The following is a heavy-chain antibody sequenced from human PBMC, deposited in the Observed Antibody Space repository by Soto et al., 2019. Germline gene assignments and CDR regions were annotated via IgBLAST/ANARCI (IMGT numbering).Heavy chain of an antibody. CDR3: ARGRSSSAKLNPDEDSSYMDV. J-gene: IGHJ6*03. D-gene: IGHD3-10*01. V-gene: IGHV3-13*01. CDR1: GFTFSSYD. CDR2: IGTAGDT. Sequence: GGSLRLSCAASGFTFSSYDMHWVRQATGKGLEWVSAIGTAGDTYYPGSVKGRFTISRENAKNSLYLQMNSLRAGDTAVYYCARGRSSSAKLNPDEDSSYMDVGGKGTTVTVSS.